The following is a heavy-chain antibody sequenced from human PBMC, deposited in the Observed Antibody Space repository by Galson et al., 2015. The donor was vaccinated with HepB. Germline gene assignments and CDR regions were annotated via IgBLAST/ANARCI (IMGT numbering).Heavy chain of an antibody. CDR2: IWYDGSNK. CDR3: VRERGYCSGGRCSTVFAD. D-gene: IGHD2-15*01. V-gene: IGHV3-33*01. Sequence: SLRLSCATSGFTFSTYGMYWVRQAPGKGLEWVADIWYDGSNKYYADSVKGRFTISRDNSKNTVYLQMNSLRAEDTAVYYCVRERGYCSGGRCSTVFADWGQGTLVSVSS. CDR1: GFTFSTYG. J-gene: IGHJ4*02.